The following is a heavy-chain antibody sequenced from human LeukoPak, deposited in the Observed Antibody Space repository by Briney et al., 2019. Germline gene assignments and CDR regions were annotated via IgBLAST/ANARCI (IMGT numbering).Heavy chain of an antibody. V-gene: IGHV3-23*01. CDR3: AKDLFVTYYDSSGYYGAFDI. D-gene: IGHD3-22*01. Sequence: GGSLRLSCAASGFTFSSYAMSWVRQAPGKGLEWVSAISGSGGSTYYADSVKGRFNISRDNSKNTLYLQMNSLRAEDTAVYYCAKDLFVTYYDSSGYYGAFDIWGQGTMVTVSS. CDR1: GFTFSSYA. CDR2: ISGSGGST. J-gene: IGHJ3*02.